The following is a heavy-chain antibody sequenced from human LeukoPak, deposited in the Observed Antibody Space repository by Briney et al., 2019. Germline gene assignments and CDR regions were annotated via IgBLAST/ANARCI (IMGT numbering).Heavy chain of an antibody. Sequence: SETLSLTCTVSGGSISSSSYYWGWIRQPPGKGLEWIGSIYYSGSTYYNPSLKSRVTISVDTSKNQFSLKLSSVTAADTAVYYCARDPEGIVGAFDIWGQGTMVTVSS. CDR1: GGSISSSSYY. D-gene: IGHD2-15*01. CDR2: IYYSGST. J-gene: IGHJ3*02. CDR3: ARDPEGIVGAFDI. V-gene: IGHV4-39*02.